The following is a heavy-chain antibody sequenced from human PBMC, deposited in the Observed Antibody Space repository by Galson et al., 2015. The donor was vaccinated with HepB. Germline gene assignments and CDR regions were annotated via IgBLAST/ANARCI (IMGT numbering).Heavy chain of an antibody. V-gene: IGHV4-39*01. Sequence: SETLSLTCTVSGGSISSSSYYWGWIRQPPGKGLEWIGSIYYSGSTYYNPSLKSRVTISVDTSKNQFSLKLSSVTAADTAVYYCARHVLRGHWFDPWGQGTLVTVSS. CDR2: IYYSGST. CDR1: GGSISSSSYY. CDR3: ARHVLRGHWFDP. D-gene: IGHD3-10*01. J-gene: IGHJ5*02.